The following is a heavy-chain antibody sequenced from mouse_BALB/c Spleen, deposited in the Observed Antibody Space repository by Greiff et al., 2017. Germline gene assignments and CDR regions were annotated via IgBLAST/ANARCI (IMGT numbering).Heavy chain of an antibody. J-gene: IGHJ1*01. V-gene: IGHV14-3*02. Sequence: VQLQQSGAELVTPGASVKLSCTASGFNIKDTYMHWVKQRPEQGLEWIGRIDPANGNTKYDPKFQGKATITADTSSNTAYLQLSSLTSEDTAVYYCARIYGNYWYFDVWGAGTTVTGSA. CDR1: GFNIKDTY. CDR3: ARIYGNYWYFDV. CDR2: IDPANGNT. D-gene: IGHD2-1*01.